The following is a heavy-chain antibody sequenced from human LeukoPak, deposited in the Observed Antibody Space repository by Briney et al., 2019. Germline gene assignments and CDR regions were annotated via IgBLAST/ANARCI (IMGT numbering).Heavy chain of an antibody. V-gene: IGHV4-30-2*01. CDR3: ARVSGAVN. J-gene: IGHJ4*02. D-gene: IGHD3-10*01. CDR1: GGSISSGGYS. Sequence: PSQTLSLTCAVSGGSISSGGYSWSWIRQPPGKGLEWIGYIYHSGSTYYNPSLKSRVTISVDRSKNQFSLKLSSVTAADTAVYYCARVSGAVNWGQGTLVTVSS. CDR2: IYHSGST.